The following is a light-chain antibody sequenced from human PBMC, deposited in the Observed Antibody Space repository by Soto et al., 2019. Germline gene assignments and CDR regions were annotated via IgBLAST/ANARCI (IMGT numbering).Light chain of an antibody. CDR3: SSFAPTSTPVI. CDR1: RNDIGGYDY. J-gene: IGLJ2*01. V-gene: IGLV2-14*03. CDR2: GVT. Sequence: QSALTQPASVSGSPGQSITISCTGTRNDIGGYDYVSWYQQHPGKGPRLIICGVTNRPSGVSSRFSGSKSGNTASLTIFGLQADDEADYICSSFAPTSTPVIFGGGTKLTVL.